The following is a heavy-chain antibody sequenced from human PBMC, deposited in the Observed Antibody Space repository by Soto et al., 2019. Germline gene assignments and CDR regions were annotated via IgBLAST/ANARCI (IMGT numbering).Heavy chain of an antibody. CDR2: ISYDGSNT. CDR1: GFTFSSYA. CDR3: AKAHRGAAGY. D-gene: IGHD3-10*01. Sequence: GGSLRLSCAASGFTFSSYAIHWVRQAPGKGLEWVSFISYDGSNTYYADSVRGRFTISRDNSKNTLYLQMNNLGAEDTAVYYCAKAHRGAAGYWGQGTLVTVSS. V-gene: IGHV3-30-3*01. J-gene: IGHJ4*02.